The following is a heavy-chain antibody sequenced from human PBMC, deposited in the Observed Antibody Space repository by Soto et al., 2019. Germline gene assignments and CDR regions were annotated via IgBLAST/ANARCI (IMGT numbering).Heavy chain of an antibody. Sequence: PGGSLRLSCAASGFTFSSYAMSWVRQAPGKGLEWVSAISGSGGSTYYADSVKGRFTISRDNSKNTLYLQMNSLRAEDTAVYYCAKEGGRGTTYYYYGMDVWGQGTTVTVS. CDR2: ISGSGGST. V-gene: IGHV3-23*01. CDR1: GFTFSSYA. CDR3: AKEGGRGTTYYYYGMDV. J-gene: IGHJ6*02. D-gene: IGHD1-1*01.